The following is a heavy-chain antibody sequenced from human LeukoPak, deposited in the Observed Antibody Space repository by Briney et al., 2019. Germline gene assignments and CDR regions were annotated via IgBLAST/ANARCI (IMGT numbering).Heavy chain of an antibody. J-gene: IGHJ4*02. CDR2: IYSGGST. CDR3: ARASGKIANGGYFDY. D-gene: IGHD2-21*01. V-gene: IGHV3-66*01. Sequence: GGSLRLSCAASGFTVSSNYMSWVRQAPGKGLEWVSVIYSGGSTYYADSVKGRFTISRDNSKNTLYLQMNSLRAEDTAVYYCARASGKIANGGYFDYWGQGTLVTVSS. CDR1: GFTVSSNY.